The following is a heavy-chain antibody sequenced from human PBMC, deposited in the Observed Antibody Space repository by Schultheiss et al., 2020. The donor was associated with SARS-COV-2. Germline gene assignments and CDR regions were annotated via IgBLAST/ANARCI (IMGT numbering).Heavy chain of an antibody. J-gene: IGHJ3*02. D-gene: IGHD2-2*01. CDR3: ACPYVGTRNSLHI. V-gene: IGHV3-13*01. CDR1: GFTFSSYS. Sequence: GESLKISCAASGFTFSSYSMNWVRQAPGKGLEWVSAIGTAGDTYYPGSVKGRFTISRENAKNSLYLQMNSLRAEDTAVYYCACPYVGTRNSLHIWGRGTMVTVSS. CDR2: IGTAGDT.